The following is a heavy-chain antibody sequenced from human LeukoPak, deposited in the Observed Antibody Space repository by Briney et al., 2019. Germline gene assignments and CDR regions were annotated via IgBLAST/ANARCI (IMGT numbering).Heavy chain of an antibody. J-gene: IGHJ6*02. Sequence: GGSLRLSCAASGFTFSSYAMHWVRQAPGKGLEWVAVISYDGSNKYYADSVKGRFTISRDNSKNTLYLQMNSLRAEDTAVYYCARAGERITIFGVVILPLGQYYYYGMDVWGQGTTVTVSS. CDR1: GFTFSSYA. V-gene: IGHV3-30-3*01. CDR3: ARAGERITIFGVVILPLGQYYYYGMDV. CDR2: ISYDGSNK. D-gene: IGHD3-3*01.